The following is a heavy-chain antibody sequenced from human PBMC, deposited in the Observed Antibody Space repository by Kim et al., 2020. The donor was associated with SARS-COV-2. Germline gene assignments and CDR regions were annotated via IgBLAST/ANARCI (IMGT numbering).Heavy chain of an antibody. CDR2: SGGAT. CDR3: SGNFWNY. D-gene: IGHD1-1*01. Sequence: SGGATAYALSVKGRYTISRDDSKSTAYLQMNILNTEDSAVYYCSGNFWNYWGQGTLVTVSS. V-gene: IGHV3-49*02. J-gene: IGHJ4*02.